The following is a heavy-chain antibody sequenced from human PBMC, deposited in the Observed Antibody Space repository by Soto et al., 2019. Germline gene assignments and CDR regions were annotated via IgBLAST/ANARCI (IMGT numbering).Heavy chain of an antibody. CDR1: GGTFSSYA. V-gene: IGHV1-69*13. D-gene: IGHD1-7*01. CDR2: IIPIFGTP. CDR3: AREYNWNSSYCGMDV. J-gene: IGHJ6*02. Sequence: GASVKVSCKASGGTFSSYAISWVRQAPGQGLEWMGGIIPIFGTPNYAQKFQGRVTITAGESTSTVYMELSSLRSEDTAVFYCAREYNWNSSYCGMDVWGQGTTVTVSS.